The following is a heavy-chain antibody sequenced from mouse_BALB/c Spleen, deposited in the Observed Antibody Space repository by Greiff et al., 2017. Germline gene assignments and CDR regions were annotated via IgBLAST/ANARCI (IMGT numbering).Heavy chain of an antibody. CDR1: GFNIKDTY. V-gene: IGHV14-3*02. D-gene: IGHD2-3*01. CDR3: ARGGGYYVRAMDY. CDR2: IDPANGNT. Sequence: EVQLQQSGAELVKPGASVKSSCTASGFNIKDTYMHWVKQRPEQGLEWIGRIDPANGNTKYDPKFQGKATITADTSSNTAYLQLSSLTSEDTAVYYCARGGGYYVRAMDYWGQGTSVTVSS. J-gene: IGHJ4*01.